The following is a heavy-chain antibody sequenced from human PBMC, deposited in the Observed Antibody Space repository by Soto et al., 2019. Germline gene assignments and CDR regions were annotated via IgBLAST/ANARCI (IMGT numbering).Heavy chain of an antibody. Sequence: GGSLRLSCAASGFTFSSYGMHWVRQAPGKGLEWVAVISYDGSNKYYADSVKGRFTISRDNSKNTLYLQMNSLRAEDTAVYYCAKDRDTYYYGSGNYWGQGTLVTVSS. CDR1: GFTFSSYG. D-gene: IGHD3-10*01. CDR2: ISYDGSNK. CDR3: AKDRDTYYYGSGNY. J-gene: IGHJ4*02. V-gene: IGHV3-30*18.